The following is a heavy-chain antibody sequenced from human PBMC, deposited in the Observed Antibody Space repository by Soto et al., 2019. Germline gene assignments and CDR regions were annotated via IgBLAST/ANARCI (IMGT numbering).Heavy chain of an antibody. V-gene: IGHV4-30-4*01. CDR1: GASISSGDYY. CDR3: AASCVACGGFNYYGMDV. CDR2: IYYSGTT. Sequence: SDTLSLTCTVSGASISSGDYYWSWIRQPPGKGLEWIGYIYYSGTTYYNPSLKSRVTISVDTSKNQFSLKLSSVTAADTAVYYCAASCVACGGFNYYGMDVWGQGTTVT. D-gene: IGHD2-21*01. J-gene: IGHJ6*02.